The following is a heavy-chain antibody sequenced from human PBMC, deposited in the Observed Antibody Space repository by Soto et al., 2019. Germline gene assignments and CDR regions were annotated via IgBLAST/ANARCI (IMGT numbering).Heavy chain of an antibody. J-gene: IGHJ6*02. D-gene: IGHD3-16*01. CDR1: GFTFTGHY. CDR3: ATKDDHKDDQPYYYGMDV. CDR2: ISVFNGDT. Sequence: ASVKVSCKASGFTFTGHYIHWVRQAPGQGLEWMGWISVFNGDTKYAQKFQGRVAITKDPGTSTAHMELRSLRSDDAAVYFCATKDDHKDDQPYYYGMDVWGQGTTVTVSS. V-gene: IGHV1-18*04.